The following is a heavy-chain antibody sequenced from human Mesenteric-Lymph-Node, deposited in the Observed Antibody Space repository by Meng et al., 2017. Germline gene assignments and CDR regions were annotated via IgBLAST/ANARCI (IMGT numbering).Heavy chain of an antibody. CDR1: GYTFTSYY. D-gene: IGHD2-15*01. CDR2: INPSGGST. CDR3: ARDRYCSGGSCYYKVNYYYYYGMDV. V-gene: IGHV1-46*01. J-gene: IGHJ6*02. Sequence: ASVQVSCKASGYTFTSYYMHWLRQAPGQGLEWMGIINPSGGSTSYAQKFQGRVTMTRDTSTSTVYIELSSLRSEETAVYYCARDRYCSGGSCYYKVNYYYYYGMDVWGQGTTVTVSS.